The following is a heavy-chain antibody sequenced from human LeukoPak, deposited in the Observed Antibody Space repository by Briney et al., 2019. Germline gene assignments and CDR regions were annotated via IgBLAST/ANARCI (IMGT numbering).Heavy chain of an antibody. J-gene: IGHJ3*02. Sequence: GGSLGLSCAASGFTFSSYSMNWVRQAPGKGLEWVSSISSSSSYIYYADSVKGRFTISRDNAKNSLYLQMNSLRAEDTAVYYCARDSQVLLWFGEMKDAFDIWGQGTMVTVSS. CDR3: ARDSQVLLWFGEMKDAFDI. CDR2: ISSSSSYI. CDR1: GFTFSSYS. D-gene: IGHD3-10*01. V-gene: IGHV3-21*01.